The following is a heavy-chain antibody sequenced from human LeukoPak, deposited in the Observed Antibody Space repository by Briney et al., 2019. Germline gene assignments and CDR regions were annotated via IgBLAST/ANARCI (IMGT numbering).Heavy chain of an antibody. CDR2: IYHSGST. CDR3: ARVGYDSSNDAFDI. CDR1: GGSISSGGYY. D-gene: IGHD3-22*01. Sequence: SQTLSLTCTVSGGSISSGGYYWSWIRQPPGKGLEWIGYIYHSGSTYYNPSLKSRVTISVDRSKNQFSLKLSSVTAADTAVYYCARVGYDSSNDAFDIWGQGTMVTVSS. J-gene: IGHJ3*02. V-gene: IGHV4-30-2*01.